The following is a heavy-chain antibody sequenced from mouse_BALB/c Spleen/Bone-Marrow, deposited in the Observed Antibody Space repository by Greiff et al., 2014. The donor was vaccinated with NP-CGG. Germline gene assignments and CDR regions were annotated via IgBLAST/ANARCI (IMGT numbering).Heavy chain of an antibody. D-gene: IGHD1-1*01. J-gene: IGHJ4*01. Sequence: VHVKQSGAELVKPGASVKLSCTASGFNIKDTYMHWVKQRPEQGLEWIGRIDPANGNTKYDPKFQGKATITADTSSNTACLQLSSLTSEDTAVYYCAREVDYAMDYWGQGTSVTVSS. CDR2: IDPANGNT. CDR1: GFNIKDTY. CDR3: AREVDYAMDY. V-gene: IGHV14-3*02.